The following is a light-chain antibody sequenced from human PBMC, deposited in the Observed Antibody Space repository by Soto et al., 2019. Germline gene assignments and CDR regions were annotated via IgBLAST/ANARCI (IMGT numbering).Light chain of an antibody. J-gene: IGKJ1*01. V-gene: IGKV3-20*01. CDR1: QSVSSTY. CDR2: GAS. Sequence: EIVLTQSPGTLSLSPGERATLSCRASQSVSSTYLAWYQQKPGQAPRLLIYGASSRATGIPDRFSGGGSGTDFTLTISRVEPEDFAVYYCQQCGSSPWPFGQGTKVEIK. CDR3: QQCGSSPWP.